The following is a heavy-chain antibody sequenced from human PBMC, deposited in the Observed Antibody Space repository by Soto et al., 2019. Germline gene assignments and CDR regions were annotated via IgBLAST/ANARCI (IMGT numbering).Heavy chain of an antibody. Sequence: SVKVSCKASGGTFSSYAISWVRQAPGQGLEWMGGIIPIFGTANYAQKFQGRVTITADESTSTAYMELSSLRSEDTAVYYCARGPSDDSGSSPFDYWGQGTLVTVSS. CDR2: IIPIFGTA. CDR3: ARGPSDDSGSSPFDY. J-gene: IGHJ4*02. CDR1: GGTFSSYA. D-gene: IGHD1-26*01. V-gene: IGHV1-69*13.